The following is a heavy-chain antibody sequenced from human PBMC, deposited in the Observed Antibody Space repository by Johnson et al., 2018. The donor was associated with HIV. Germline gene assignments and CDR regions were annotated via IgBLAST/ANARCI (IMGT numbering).Heavy chain of an antibody. CDR1: GFTFSSYG. Sequence: QVQLVESGGGVVQPGRSLRLSCAASGFTFSSYGMHWVRQAPGTGLEWVAGIWYDGSNKYYADSVKGRFTISRDNSKNTLYLQMNSLRAEDTAVYYCARELGYSSSNDAFYIWGQGTMVTVSS. D-gene: IGHD6-13*01. CDR2: IWYDGSNK. CDR3: ARELGYSSSNDAFYI. J-gene: IGHJ3*02. V-gene: IGHV3-30*19.